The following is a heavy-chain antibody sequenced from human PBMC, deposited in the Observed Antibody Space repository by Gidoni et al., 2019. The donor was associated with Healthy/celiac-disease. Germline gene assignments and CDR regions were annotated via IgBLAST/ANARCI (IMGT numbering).Heavy chain of an antibody. D-gene: IGHD4-17*01. CDR1: GFPFSSYA. V-gene: IGHV3-23*01. CDR3: AKAMTTVTASGWA. J-gene: IGHJ5*02. Sequence: EVQLLESGGGLVQPGGSLRLSCAASGFPFSSYAMSWVRQAPGKGLEWFAAISGSGGSTYYADSVKGRFTISRDNSKNTLYLQMNSLRAEDTAVYYCAKAMTTVTASGWAWGQGTLVTVSS. CDR2: ISGSGGST.